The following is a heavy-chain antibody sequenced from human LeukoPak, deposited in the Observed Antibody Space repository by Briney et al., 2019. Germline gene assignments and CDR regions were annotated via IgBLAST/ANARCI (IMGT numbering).Heavy chain of an antibody. J-gene: IGHJ5*02. CDR1: GGSFSGYY. Sequence: SETLSLTCAVYGGSFSGYYWSWMRQPPGRGLEWIGEINHSGSTNYSPSLKSRVTISVDTSMNQFSLKLSAVTAADTAVYYCAKNGQSGFSFDPWGQGTLVTVSS. CDR3: AKNGQSGFSFDP. CDR2: INHSGST. D-gene: IGHD2-8*01. V-gene: IGHV4-34*01.